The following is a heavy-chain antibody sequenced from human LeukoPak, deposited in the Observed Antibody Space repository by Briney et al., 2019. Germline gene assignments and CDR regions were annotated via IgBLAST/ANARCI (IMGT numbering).Heavy chain of an antibody. J-gene: IGHJ6*03. CDR1: GFTFDDYA. CDR2: ISWNSGSI. V-gene: IGHV3-9*03. CDR3: ARSALKHYYYYYMDV. Sequence: PGGSLRLSCAASGFTFDDYAMHWVRQAPGQGLEWVSGISWNSGSIAYADSVKGRFTISRDSAKNSLYLQMNSLRAEDMALYYCARSALKHYYYYYMDVWGKGTTVTVSS.